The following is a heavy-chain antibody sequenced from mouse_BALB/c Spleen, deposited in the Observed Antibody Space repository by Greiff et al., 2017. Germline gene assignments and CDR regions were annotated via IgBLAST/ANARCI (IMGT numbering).Heavy chain of an antibody. CDR1: GFTFSSYA. J-gene: IGHJ3*01. CDR2: ISSGGST. V-gene: IGHV5-6-5*01. CDR3: ARGGGLRRFAY. D-gene: IGHD2-2*01. Sequence: EVKVVESGGGLVKPGGSLKLSCAASGFTFSSYAMSWVRQTPEKRLEWVASISSGGSTYYPDSVKGRFTISRDNARNILYLQMSSLRSEDTAMYYCARGGGLRRFAYWGQGTLVTVSA.